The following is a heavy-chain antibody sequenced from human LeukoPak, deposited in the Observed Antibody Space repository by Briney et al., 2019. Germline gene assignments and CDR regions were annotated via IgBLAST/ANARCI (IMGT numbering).Heavy chain of an antibody. J-gene: IGHJ6*03. CDR2: IYYSGST. D-gene: IGHD3-3*01. V-gene: IGHV4-59*01. Sequence: PSETLSLTCTVSGGSISSYYWSWIRQPPGKGLEWIGYIYYSGSTNYNPSLKSRVTISVDTSKNQFSLKLSSVTAADTAVYYCARETGYYDFWSGYQGHMDVWGKGTTVTVSS. CDR1: GGSISSYY. CDR3: ARETGYYDFWSGYQGHMDV.